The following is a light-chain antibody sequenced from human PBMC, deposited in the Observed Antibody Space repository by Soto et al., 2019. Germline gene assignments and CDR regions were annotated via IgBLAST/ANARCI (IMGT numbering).Light chain of an antibody. Sequence: IQMTQSPSTLSASVGDRVTITCRASQSISSWLAWYQQKPGKAPNLLIYKASSLESGVPSRFSGSGSGTEFTLTISSLQPDDFATYYCQQYSSWLTFGGGTKVEIK. CDR1: QSISSW. V-gene: IGKV1-5*03. CDR2: KAS. J-gene: IGKJ4*01. CDR3: QQYSSWLT.